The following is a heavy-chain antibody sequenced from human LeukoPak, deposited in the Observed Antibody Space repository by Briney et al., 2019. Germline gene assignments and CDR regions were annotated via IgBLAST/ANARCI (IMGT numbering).Heavy chain of an antibody. J-gene: IGHJ5*02. CDR1: YFTVSDNY. CDR3: VRGRRWFDP. V-gene: IGHV3-53*01. Sequence: GGSLRLSCAATYFTVSDNYMNWVRQAPGKGLEWVAVIHSTGTAYYADSVRGRFTISRDSSKNSLYFQMNGLRAEDTAVYYCVRGRRWFDPWGQGTLVIVSS. CDR2: IHSTGTA.